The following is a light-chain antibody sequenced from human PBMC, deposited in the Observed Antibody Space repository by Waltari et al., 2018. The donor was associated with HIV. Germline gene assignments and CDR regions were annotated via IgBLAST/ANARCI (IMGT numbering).Light chain of an antibody. Sequence: QSALPQPPPASASPVQSVTISCTGTSSDVGSYAYVYWYQHHPGKAPKLRIDEVNKRPSGVPARFSGSKSGDTASLTVAGLQAEDEADYYCTSYGGRNNRVLFGGGTRLTVL. CDR3: TSYGGRNNRVL. V-gene: IGLV2-8*01. CDR1: SSDVGSYAY. CDR2: EVN. J-gene: IGLJ3*02.